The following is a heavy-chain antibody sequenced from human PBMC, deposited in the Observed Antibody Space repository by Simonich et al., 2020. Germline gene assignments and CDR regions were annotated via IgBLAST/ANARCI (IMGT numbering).Heavy chain of an antibody. J-gene: IGHJ3*02. CDR3: AREGLLLDAFDI. D-gene: IGHD2-15*01. V-gene: IGHV3-30*07. Sequence: QVQLVESGGGVVQPGRSLRLSCAASGFTFSSYAMHWVRQAPGKGLEWGAVISKDGSNKYYADSVKGRFTISRDNSKNTLYLQMNSLRAEDTAVYYCAREGLLLDAFDIWGQGTMVTVSS. CDR2: ISKDGSNK. CDR1: GFTFSSYA.